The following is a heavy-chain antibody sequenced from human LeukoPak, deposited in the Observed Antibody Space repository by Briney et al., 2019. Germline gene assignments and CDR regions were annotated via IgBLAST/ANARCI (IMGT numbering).Heavy chain of an antibody. D-gene: IGHD2-2*01. J-gene: IGHJ5*02. CDR3: AREVIVVVPAAINWFDP. CDR1: GFTFSSYW. CDR2: INSDGSST. Sequence: GGSLRLSCAASGFTFSSYWMHWVRQAPGKGLVWVSRINSDGSSTSYADSVKGRFTISRDNAKNTLYLQMNSLGAEDRAVYYCAREVIVVVPAAINWFDPWGQGTLVTVSS. V-gene: IGHV3-74*01.